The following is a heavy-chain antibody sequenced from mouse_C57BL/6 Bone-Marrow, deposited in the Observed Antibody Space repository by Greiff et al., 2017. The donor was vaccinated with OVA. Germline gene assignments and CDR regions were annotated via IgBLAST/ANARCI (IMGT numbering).Heavy chain of an antibody. D-gene: IGHD1-1*01. V-gene: IGHV5-4*01. CDR2: ISDGGSYT. CDR1: GFTFSSYA. J-gene: IGHJ3*01. CDR3: SSYGAY. Sequence: EVQRVESGGGLVKPGGSLKLSCAASGFTFSSYAMSWVRQTPEKRLEWVATISDGGSYTYYPDNVKGRFTISRDNAKHNLYLQMSHLKSEDTAMYYCSSYGAYWGQGTLVTVSA.